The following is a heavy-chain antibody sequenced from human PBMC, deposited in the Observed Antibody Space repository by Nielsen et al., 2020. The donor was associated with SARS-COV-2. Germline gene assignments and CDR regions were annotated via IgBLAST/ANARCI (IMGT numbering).Heavy chain of an antibody. Sequence: GESLKISCAASGFTFSSFGLHWVRQAPGKGLEWVAVIWFDGSKTYYADSVKGRFTISRDDSKNTLYLEMNSLRGDDTAVYFCAGGGELELDYWGQGTLVTVSS. D-gene: IGHD1-1*01. J-gene: IGHJ4*02. CDR2: IWFDGSKT. CDR1: GFTFSSFG. V-gene: IGHV3-33*01. CDR3: AGGGELELDY.